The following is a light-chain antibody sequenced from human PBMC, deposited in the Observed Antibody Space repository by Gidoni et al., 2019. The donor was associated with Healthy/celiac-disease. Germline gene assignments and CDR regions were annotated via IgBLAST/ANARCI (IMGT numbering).Light chain of an antibody. CDR2: DAS. CDR3: QQYDNPPLT. CDR1: KDISNY. J-gene: IGKJ4*01. V-gene: IGKV1-33*01. Sequence: DIQLTQSPSSLSASVGDRVTITCQASKDISNYLNWYQQKPGNAPKLLIYDASNLETGVPSRFSGSGSGSDFTFTSSSLQPEDIATYYCQQYDNPPLTFGGGTKVEIK.